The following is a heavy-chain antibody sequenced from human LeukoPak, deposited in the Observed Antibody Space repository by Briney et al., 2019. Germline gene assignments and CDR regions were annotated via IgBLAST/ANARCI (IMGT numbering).Heavy chain of an antibody. CDR3: AREFGDRTWQQLTYDY. CDR2: INPNSGGT. D-gene: IGHD6-13*01. CDR1: GYTFTGYY. Sequence: ASVKVSCKASGYTFTGYYMHWVRQAPGQGLEWMGWINPNSGGTNYAQKFQGWVTMTRDTSISTAYMELSRLRSDDTAVYYCAREFGDRTWQQLTYDYWGQGTLVTVSS. J-gene: IGHJ4*02. V-gene: IGHV1-2*04.